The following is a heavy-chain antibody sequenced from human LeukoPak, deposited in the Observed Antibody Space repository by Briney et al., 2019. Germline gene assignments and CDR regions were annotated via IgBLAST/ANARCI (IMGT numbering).Heavy chain of an antibody. CDR3: ARAPYGGHNWFDP. CDR2: IYYSGST. CDR1: GGSISSYY. Sequence: SETLSLTCTVSGGSISSYYWSWIRQPAGKGLEGIGYIYYSGSTNYNPSLKSRVTISVDTSKNQFSLKLSSVTAADTAVYYCARAPYGGHNWFDPWGQGTLVTVSS. V-gene: IGHV4-59*01. D-gene: IGHD4-23*01. J-gene: IGHJ5*02.